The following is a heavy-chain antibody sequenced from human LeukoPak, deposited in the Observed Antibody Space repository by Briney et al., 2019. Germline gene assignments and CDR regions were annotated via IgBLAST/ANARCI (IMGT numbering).Heavy chain of an antibody. CDR1: GYIFTTSW. J-gene: IGHJ4*02. CDR2: IYPGDSDT. Sequence: GESLKISCKGSGYIFTTSWIGWVRQMPGKGLEWMGIIYPGDSDTRYSPSFQGQVTISADKSISTAYLQWSSLKATDTAMYFCARVGYSDYGSDYWGQGTLVTVSS. CDR3: ARVGYSDYGSDY. V-gene: IGHV5-51*01. D-gene: IGHD5-12*01.